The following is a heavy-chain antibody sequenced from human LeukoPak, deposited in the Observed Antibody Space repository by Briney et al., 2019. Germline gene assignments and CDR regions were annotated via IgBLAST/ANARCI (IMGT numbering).Heavy chain of an antibody. CDR3: ARTTEGYCSSASCFGFSYSYYMDV. D-gene: IGHD2-2*01. CDR1: GGSISTYY. Sequence: SETLSLTCSVSGGSISTYYWSWIRQPPGKGLEWIGYIYYSGSTNYNPSLKSRVTISVDTSKNQFSLKLSSVIAADTAVYYCARTTEGYCSSASCFGFSYSYYMDVWGKGTTVTISS. J-gene: IGHJ6*03. V-gene: IGHV4-59*01. CDR2: IYYSGST.